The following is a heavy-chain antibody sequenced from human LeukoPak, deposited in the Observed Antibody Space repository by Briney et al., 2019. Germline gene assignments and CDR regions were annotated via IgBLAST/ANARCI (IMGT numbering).Heavy chain of an antibody. J-gene: IGHJ4*02. CDR2: ISSGSSAI. Sequence: GRSLRLSCAASGFTFSSYAMHWVRQAPGKGLEWVSIISSGSSAIFSADALKGRFTISRDDAKNLLYLDMNSLRAEDTAVYYCARGHTAVTRHFDFWGQGTLVTVSS. V-gene: IGHV3-21*01. D-gene: IGHD4-17*01. CDR1: GFTFSSYA. CDR3: ARGHTAVTRHFDF.